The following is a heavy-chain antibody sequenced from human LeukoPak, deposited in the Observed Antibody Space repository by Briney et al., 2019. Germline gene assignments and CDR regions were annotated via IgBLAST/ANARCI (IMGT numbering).Heavy chain of an antibody. D-gene: IGHD3-10*01. Sequence: GGSLRLSCAASGFTFSSYWMSWVRQAPGKGLEWVANIKQDGSERYYVDSVKGRFTISRDNAKNSLYLQMNSLRAEDTAVYYCARATIINYFDYWGQGTLVTVSS. V-gene: IGHV3-7*01. CDR1: GFTFSSYW. CDR2: IKQDGSER. J-gene: IGHJ4*02. CDR3: ARATIINYFDY.